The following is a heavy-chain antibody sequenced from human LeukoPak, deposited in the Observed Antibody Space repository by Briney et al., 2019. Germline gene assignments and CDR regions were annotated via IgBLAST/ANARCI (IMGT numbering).Heavy chain of an antibody. V-gene: IGHV3-23*01. CDR1: GFTFSSYA. CDR3: ALRGIAAADTNFFDY. J-gene: IGHJ4*02. D-gene: IGHD6-13*01. CDR2: ITGGGGST. Sequence: GGSLRLSCAASGFTFSSYAMSWVRQAPGKGLEWVSGITGGGGSTYYADSVKGRFTISRDNSKNPLDLQMNSLRAEDTAVYYCALRGIAAADTNFFDYWGQGTLVTVSS.